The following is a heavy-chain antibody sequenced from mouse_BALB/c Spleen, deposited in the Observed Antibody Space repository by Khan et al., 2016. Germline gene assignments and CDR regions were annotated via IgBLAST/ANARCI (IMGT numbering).Heavy chain of an antibody. J-gene: IGHJ2*01. CDR3: AGTARIKY. CDR2: ISYSGST. D-gene: IGHD1-2*01. V-gene: IGHV3-2*02. Sequence: EVQLQESGPGLVKPSQSLSLTCTVTGYSITSGYGWNWIRQFPGNKLEWMGYISYSGSTNYNPSLKSRTSITRDTSKNQFFLQLNSVTTEDTATXYWAGTARIKYWGQGTTVTVSA. CDR1: GYSITSGYG.